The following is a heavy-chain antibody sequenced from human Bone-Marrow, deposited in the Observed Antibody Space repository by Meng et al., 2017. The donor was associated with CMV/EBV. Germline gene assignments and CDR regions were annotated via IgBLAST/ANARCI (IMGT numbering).Heavy chain of an antibody. D-gene: IGHD4-17*01. CDR2: ISSSGSTI. V-gene: IGHV3-11*01. CDR3: ASTVPPASYYYYGMDV. J-gene: IGHJ6*02. CDR1: GFTFSDYY. Sequence: GGALRLSCAASGFTFSDYYMSWIRQAPGKGLEWVSYISSSGSTIYYADSVKGRFTISRDNAKNSLYLQMNSLRAEDTAVYYCASTVPPASYYYYGMDVWGQGNTVNV.